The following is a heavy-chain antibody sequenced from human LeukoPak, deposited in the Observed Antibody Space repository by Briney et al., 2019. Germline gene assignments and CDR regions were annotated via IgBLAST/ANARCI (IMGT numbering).Heavy chain of an antibody. J-gene: IGHJ5*02. Sequence: SETLSLTCTVSGGSISSYYWSWIRQPPGEGLEWIGYIYYSGSTNYNPSLKSRVTISVDTSKNQFSLKLSSVTAADTAVYYYAREYFQYQLLSVHWFDPWGQGTLVTVSS. CDR3: AREYFQYQLLSVHWFDP. V-gene: IGHV4-59*01. CDR1: GGSISSYY. CDR2: IYYSGST. D-gene: IGHD2-2*01.